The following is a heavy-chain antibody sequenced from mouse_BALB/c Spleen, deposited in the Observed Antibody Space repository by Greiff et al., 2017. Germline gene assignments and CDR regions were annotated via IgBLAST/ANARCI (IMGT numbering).Heavy chain of an antibody. D-gene: IGHD1-1*01. Sequence: QVQLQQPGAELVKPGASVKMSCKASGYTFTSYNMHWVKQTPGQGLEWIGAIYPGNGDTSYNQKFKGKVTLTADKSSSTAYMQLSSLTSEDSAVYYCAKGTTVVDYWGQGTTLTVSS. CDR3: AKGTTVVDY. CDR1: GYTFTSYN. V-gene: IGHV1-12*01. CDR2: IYPGNGDT. J-gene: IGHJ2*01.